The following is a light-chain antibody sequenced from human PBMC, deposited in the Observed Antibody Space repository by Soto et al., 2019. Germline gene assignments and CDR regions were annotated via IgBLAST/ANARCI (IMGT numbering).Light chain of an antibody. J-gene: IGKJ2*01. V-gene: IGKV3-11*01. CDR3: QQRGNWPLYT. Sequence: EIVLTQSPATLSLSPGERATLSCRASQSVSSLLAWYQQKPGQAPRLLIYDASNRATGIPARFSGSGSGTDFTLTISSLEPEDFAVYYCQQRGNWPLYTFGQGTKVEMK. CDR1: QSVSSL. CDR2: DAS.